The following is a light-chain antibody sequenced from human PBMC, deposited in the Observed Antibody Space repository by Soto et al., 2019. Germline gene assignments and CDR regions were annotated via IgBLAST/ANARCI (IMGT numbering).Light chain of an antibody. Sequence: DIQMTQYPTSLSASVGDRVTITCRASQGISTYLNWYQQKPGKAPKLLIYAASSLQSGVPSRFSGSGSETDFTLTISSLQPEDFATYYCQQSYSTPITVGQGTRLEIK. CDR2: AAS. J-gene: IGKJ5*01. V-gene: IGKV1-39*01. CDR1: QGISTY. CDR3: QQSYSTPIT.